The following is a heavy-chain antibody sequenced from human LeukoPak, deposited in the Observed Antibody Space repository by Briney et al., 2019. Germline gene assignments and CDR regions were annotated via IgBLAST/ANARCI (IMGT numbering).Heavy chain of an antibody. CDR2: ISGSGDNI. CDR3: ARDSGYGGNSNYFDY. CDR1: GLTFSSYA. V-gene: IGHV3-23*01. J-gene: IGHJ4*02. D-gene: IGHD4-23*01. Sequence: PGGSLRLSCAASGLTFSSYAMSWVRQAPGKGLGWVSVISGSGDNIFYADSVKGRFTISRDISKNTLYLQMNSLRAEDTAVYYCARDSGYGGNSNYFDYWGQGTLVTVSS.